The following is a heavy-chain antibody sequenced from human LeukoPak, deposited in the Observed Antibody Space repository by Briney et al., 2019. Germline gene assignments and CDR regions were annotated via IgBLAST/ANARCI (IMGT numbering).Heavy chain of an antibody. CDR3: AKKGPGAAHDAFDI. D-gene: IGHD1-26*01. V-gene: IGHV3-11*01. J-gene: IGHJ3*02. CDR2: ISSSGSTI. CDR1: GFTFSDYY. Sequence: GGSLRLSCAASGFTFSDYYMSWIRQAPGKGLEWVSYISSSGSTIYYADSVKGRFTISRDNSKNTLYLQMNSLRAEDTAVYYCAKKGPGAAHDAFDIWGQGTMVTVSS.